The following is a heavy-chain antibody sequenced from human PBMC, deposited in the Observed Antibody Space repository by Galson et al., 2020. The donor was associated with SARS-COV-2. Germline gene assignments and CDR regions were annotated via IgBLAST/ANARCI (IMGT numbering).Heavy chain of an antibody. D-gene: IGHD1-20*01. Sequence: GESLKISCAASGFTFSSYGMHWVRQAPGKGLEWVAVISYDGSNKYYADSVKGRFTISRDNSKNTLYLQMNSLRAEDTAVYYCAKADPTVYDGYDYGGEGTLVTVSS. CDR2: ISYDGSNK. CDR1: GFTFSSYG. J-gene: IGHJ4*02. CDR3: AKADPTVYDGYDY. V-gene: IGHV3-30*18.